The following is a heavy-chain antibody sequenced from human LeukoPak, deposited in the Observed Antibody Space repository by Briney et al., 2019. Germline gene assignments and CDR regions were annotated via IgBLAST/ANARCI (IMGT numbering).Heavy chain of an antibody. Sequence: ASVKVSCKASGGTFSNYAISWVRQAPGQGLEWMGWINPNSGGTNYAQKFQGRVTMTRDTSISTAYMELSRLRSDDTAVYYCARDLEVTMTGYWGQGTLVTVSS. CDR3: ARDLEVTMTGY. D-gene: IGHD3-22*01. CDR2: INPNSGGT. J-gene: IGHJ4*02. V-gene: IGHV1-2*02. CDR1: GGTFSNYA.